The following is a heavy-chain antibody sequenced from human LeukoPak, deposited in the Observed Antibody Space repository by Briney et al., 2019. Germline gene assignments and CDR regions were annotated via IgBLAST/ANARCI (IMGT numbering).Heavy chain of an antibody. CDR1: GFTFSSYE. J-gene: IGHJ6*03. CDR2: ISSSSSYI. V-gene: IGHV3-21*01. Sequence: GGSLRLSCAASGFTFSSYEMNWVRQAPGKGLEWVSSISSSSSYIYHADSVKGRFTISRDNAENSLYLQMNSLRAEDTAVYYCARYLAYYYYYMDVWGKGTTVTVSS. CDR3: ARYLAYYYYYMDV.